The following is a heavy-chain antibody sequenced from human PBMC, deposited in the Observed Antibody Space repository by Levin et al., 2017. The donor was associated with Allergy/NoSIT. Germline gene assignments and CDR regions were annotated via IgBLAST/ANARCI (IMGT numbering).Heavy chain of an antibody. D-gene: IGHD3-22*01. J-gene: IGHJ4*02. CDR1: GFTFSSYW. Sequence: GGSLRLSCAASGFTFSSYWMSWVRQAPGKGLEWVANIKQDGSEKYYVDSVKGRFTISRDNAKNSLYLQMNSLRAEDTAVYYCARDLDSSGYSSFDYWGQGTLVTVSS. CDR2: IKQDGSEK. V-gene: IGHV3-7*01. CDR3: ARDLDSSGYSSFDY.